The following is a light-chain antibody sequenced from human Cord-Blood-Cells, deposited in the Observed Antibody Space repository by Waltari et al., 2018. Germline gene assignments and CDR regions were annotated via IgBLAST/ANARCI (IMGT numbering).Light chain of an antibody. J-gene: IGKJ4*01. Sequence: DIVMTQSPDSLAVSLGERATINCKSSQSVLYNSNNKNYLAWDQQKPGQPPRLLIYWASTRESGVPDRFSGSGSGTDFTLTISRLQAEDVAVYYCQQYYSTPLTFGGGTKVEIK. V-gene: IGKV4-1*01. CDR1: QSVLYNSNNKNY. CDR2: WAS. CDR3: QQYYSTPLT.